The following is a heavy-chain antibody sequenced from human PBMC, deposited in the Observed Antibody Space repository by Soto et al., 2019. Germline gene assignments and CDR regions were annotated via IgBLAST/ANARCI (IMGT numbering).Heavy chain of an antibody. D-gene: IGHD6-13*01. Sequence: EVQLVQSGGGLVQPGGSLRLSCSDSGFTFSSYEMNWVRQAPGKGLEWVSYISSTDATIYYVDSVKGRFTISRDNAKNSLYLQMNSLRAEDTAVFYCASGQSAASYYYGMNVWGQGTTVTVSS. CDR3: ASGQSAASYYYGMNV. J-gene: IGHJ6*02. V-gene: IGHV3-48*03. CDR1: GFTFSSYE. CDR2: ISSTDATI.